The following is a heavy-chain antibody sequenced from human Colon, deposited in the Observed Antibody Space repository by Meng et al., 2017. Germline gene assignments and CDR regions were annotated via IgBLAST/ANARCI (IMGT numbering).Heavy chain of an antibody. Sequence: QVHLLESGPGRGKPSGTLSLTCAVSGGSITTNSYWSWVRQSPEKGLEWIGQIDHRGDPYYNPSLKSRVTMSVDRSKSQVSLQLTSVTAADTAVYYCARHGGYYQDYWGQGTLVTVSS. CDR1: GGSITTNSY. V-gene: IGHV4-4*02. CDR2: IDHRGDP. J-gene: IGHJ4*02. D-gene: IGHD4-23*01. CDR3: ARHGGYYQDY.